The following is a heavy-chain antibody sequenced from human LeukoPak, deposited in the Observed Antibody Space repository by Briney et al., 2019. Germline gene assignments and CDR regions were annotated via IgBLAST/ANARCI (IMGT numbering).Heavy chain of an antibody. CDR3: ARYPSSTVTTYLNAFDI. J-gene: IGHJ3*02. D-gene: IGHD4-17*01. CDR2: IYYSGST. V-gene: IGHV4-31*03. CDR1: GGSISSSSYY. Sequence: SETLSLTCTVSGGSISSSSYYWGWIRQHPGKGLEWIGYIYYSGSTYYNPSLKSRVTISVDTSKNQFSLKLSSVTAADTAVYYCARYPSSTVTTYLNAFDIWGQGTMVTVSS.